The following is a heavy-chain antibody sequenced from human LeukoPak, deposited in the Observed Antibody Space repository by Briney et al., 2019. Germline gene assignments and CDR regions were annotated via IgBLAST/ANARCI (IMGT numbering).Heavy chain of an antibody. Sequence: GGSLRLSCAASGFTVSSNYMSWVRQAPGKGLEWVSVIYSGGSTYYADSVKGRFTISRDNSKTTLYLQMNSLRAEDTAVYYCAREVGPYCSGGSCYPAVDYWGQGTLVTVSS. CDR2: IYSGGST. CDR1: GFTVSSNY. D-gene: IGHD2-15*01. J-gene: IGHJ4*02. CDR3: AREVGPYCSGGSCYPAVDY. V-gene: IGHV3-66*02.